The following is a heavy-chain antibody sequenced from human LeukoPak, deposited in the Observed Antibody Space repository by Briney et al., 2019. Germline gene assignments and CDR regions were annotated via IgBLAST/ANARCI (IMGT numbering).Heavy chain of an antibody. CDR2: IIPILGIA. CDR1: GYTFTSYA. Sequence: GASVKVSCKASGYTFTSYAISWVRQAPGQGLEWMGRIIPILGIANYAQKFQGRVTITADESTSTAYMELSSLRSEDTAVYYCARHQYSSSPQFDPWGQGTLVTVSS. CDR3: ARHQYSSSPQFDP. D-gene: IGHD6-13*01. V-gene: IGHV1-69*04. J-gene: IGHJ5*02.